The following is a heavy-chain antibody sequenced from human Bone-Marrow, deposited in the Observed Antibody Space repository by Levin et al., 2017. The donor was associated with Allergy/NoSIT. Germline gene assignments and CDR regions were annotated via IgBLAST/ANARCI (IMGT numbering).Heavy chain of an antibody. CDR1: GFTFDDYA. CDR2: ISWNSGSI. Sequence: GGSLRLSCAASGFTFDDYAMHWVRQAPGKGLEWVSGISWNSGSIGYADSVKGRFTISRDNAKNSLYLQMNSLRAEDTALYYCAKDRYSSGWYRDAFDIWGQGTMVTVSS. D-gene: IGHD6-19*01. J-gene: IGHJ3*02. CDR3: AKDRYSSGWYRDAFDI. V-gene: IGHV3-9*01.